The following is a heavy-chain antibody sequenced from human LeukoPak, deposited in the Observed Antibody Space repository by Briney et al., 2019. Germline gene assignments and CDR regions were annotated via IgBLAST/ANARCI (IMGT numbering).Heavy chain of an antibody. J-gene: IGHJ6*03. Sequence: SETLSLTCTVSGDSISSSNCYWSWIRQPPGKGLEWLGYIHYSGGTHYNPSLKSRVTISVDTSKNQVSLKLRSVTAADTAVYYCARTTEGYAGGPGYSYYYYMDVWGKGTTVTISS. V-gene: IGHV4-61*01. CDR3: ARTTEGYAGGPGYSYYYYMDV. D-gene: IGHD5-12*01. CDR2: IHYSGGT. CDR1: GDSISSSNCY.